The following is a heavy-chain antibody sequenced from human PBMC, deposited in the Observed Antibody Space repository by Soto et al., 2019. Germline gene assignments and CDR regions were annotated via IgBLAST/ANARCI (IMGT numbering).Heavy chain of an antibody. CDR3: AKGSGLCSGGSCYAPTDY. D-gene: IGHD2-15*01. J-gene: IGHJ4*02. V-gene: IGHV3-23*01. CDR2: ISDSGGST. Sequence: VPLLESGGGLVQPGGYLRLSCAASGFTFSSYAMSWVRQAPGQGLEWVSAISDSGGSTFYADSVKGRFTISRDNSKNTLYLQMNSLRAEDTAVYYCAKGSGLCSGGSCYAPTDYWGQGTLVTVSS. CDR1: GFTFSSYA.